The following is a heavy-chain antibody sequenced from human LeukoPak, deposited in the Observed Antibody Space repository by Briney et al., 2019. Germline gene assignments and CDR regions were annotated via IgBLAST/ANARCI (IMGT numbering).Heavy chain of an antibody. CDR2: FDPEDGET. Sequence: ASVKVSCKVSGYTLAELSMHWVRQAPGKGLEWMGGFDPEDGETIYAQKFQGRVTMTEDTSTDTAYMELSSLRSEDTAVYYCATPDPDYYDSSGYYSFGYWGQGTLVTVSS. J-gene: IGHJ4*02. CDR1: GYTLAELS. V-gene: IGHV1-24*01. D-gene: IGHD3-22*01. CDR3: ATPDPDYYDSSGYYSFGY.